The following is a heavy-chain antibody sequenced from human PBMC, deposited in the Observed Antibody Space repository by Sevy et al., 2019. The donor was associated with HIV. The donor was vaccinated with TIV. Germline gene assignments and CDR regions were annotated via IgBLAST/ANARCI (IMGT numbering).Heavy chain of an antibody. CDR3: ARAYYYDSSGYYNTHYYYYGMDV. CDR1: GYTFTSYD. V-gene: IGHV1-8*01. D-gene: IGHD3-22*01. CDR2: MNPNSGNT. Sequence: ASVKVSCKASGYTFTSYDINWVRQATGQGLEWMGWMNPNSGNTGYAQKFQGRVTMTRNTSISTAYMELCSLRSEDTAVYYCARAYYYDSSGYYNTHYYYYGMDVWGQGTTVTVSS. J-gene: IGHJ6*02.